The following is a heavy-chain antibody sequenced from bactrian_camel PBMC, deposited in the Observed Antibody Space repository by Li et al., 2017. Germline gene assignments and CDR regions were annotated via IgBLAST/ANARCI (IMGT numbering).Heavy chain of an antibody. V-gene: IGHV3S53*01. CDR3: AAEGQAPWDMGWICNYNS. CDR1: ESTYRSIC. CDR2: VDSNGVT. D-gene: IGHD3*01. Sequence: HVQLVESGGGTVQTGESLTLSCTASESTYRSICMAWFRQAPGSQRETVATVDSNGVTKVAGSVRGRFTLSKDNAKNTLNLRMDNLKPEDTAPYTCAAEGQAPWDMGWICNYNSWGQGTQVTVS. J-gene: IGHJ6*01.